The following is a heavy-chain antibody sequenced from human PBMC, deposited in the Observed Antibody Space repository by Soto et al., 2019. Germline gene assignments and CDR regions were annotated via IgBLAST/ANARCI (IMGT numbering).Heavy chain of an antibody. CDR1: GYTFTSYD. V-gene: IGHV1-8*01. CDR2: MNPNTGNS. J-gene: IGHJ4*02. Sequence: QVVQSGAEVRKPGASVKVSCEASGYTFTSYDIYWVRQATGQGLEWMGWMNPNTGNSGYAQKFQGRVTMTSDTSISTAHMELSSLRSEDTAVYYCARRAETNGWNGFGADKYYFDFWGQGTLVTVSS. CDR3: ARRAETNGWNGFGADKYYFDF. D-gene: IGHD1-1*01.